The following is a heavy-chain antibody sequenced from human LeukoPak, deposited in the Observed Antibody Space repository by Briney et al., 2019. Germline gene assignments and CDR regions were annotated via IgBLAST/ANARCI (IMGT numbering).Heavy chain of an antibody. CDR1: GFTFSTYA. CDR3: VNSRMTTVTAFDY. D-gene: IGHD4-17*01. Sequence: GGSLRLSCSASGFTFSTYAIHWGRQAPGKGLEYVSTISSNGGDTYYADSVKGRFTISRDNSKNTLYLQMSSLRAEDTAVYYCVNSRMTTVTAFDYWGQGTLVTVSS. V-gene: IGHV3-64D*06. CDR2: ISSNGGDT. J-gene: IGHJ4*02.